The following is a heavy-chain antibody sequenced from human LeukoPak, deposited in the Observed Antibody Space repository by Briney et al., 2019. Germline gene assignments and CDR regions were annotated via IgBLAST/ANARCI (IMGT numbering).Heavy chain of an antibody. Sequence: SETLSLTCTVSGGSISSSSYYWGWIRQPPGKGLEWIGSIYYSGSTYYNPSLKSRVTISVDTSNNQFSLKLSSVTAADTAVYYCARRMTHNWFDPWGQGTLVTVSS. D-gene: IGHD2-21*02. CDR3: ARRMTHNWFDP. V-gene: IGHV4-39*01. CDR1: GGSISSSSYY. CDR2: IYYSGST. J-gene: IGHJ5*02.